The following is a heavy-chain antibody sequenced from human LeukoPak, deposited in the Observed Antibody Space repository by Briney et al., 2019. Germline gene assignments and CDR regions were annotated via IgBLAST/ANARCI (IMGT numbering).Heavy chain of an antibody. J-gene: IGHJ4*02. CDR1: GFTLTNYW. Sequence: GGSLRLSCAASGFTLTNYWMSWVRQAPGKGLEWVANVKQDGSGEYYVDSVKGQFTISRDSAKNSLYLQMNSLRAEDTAVYYCARGDFDCWGQGTLVTVSS. CDR2: VKQDGSGE. V-gene: IGHV3-7*03. CDR3: ARGDFDC.